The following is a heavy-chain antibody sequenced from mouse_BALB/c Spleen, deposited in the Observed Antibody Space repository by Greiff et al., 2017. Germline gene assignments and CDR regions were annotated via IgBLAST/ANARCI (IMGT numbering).Heavy chain of an antibody. D-gene: IGHD1-1*01. CDR1: GYSFTGYN. CDR3: ARGGNYYGSSHSWFAY. V-gene: IGHV1-39*01. J-gene: IGHJ3*01. Sequence: EVQLQQSGPELEKPGASVKISCKASGYSFTGYNMNWVKQSNGKSLEWIGNIDPYYGGTSYNQKFKGKATLTVDKSSSTAYMQPKSLTSEDSAVYYCARGGNYYGSSHSWFAYWGQGTLVTVSA. CDR2: IDPYYGGT.